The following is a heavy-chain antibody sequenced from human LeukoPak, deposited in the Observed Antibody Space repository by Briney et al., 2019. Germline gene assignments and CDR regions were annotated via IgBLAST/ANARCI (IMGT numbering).Heavy chain of an antibody. CDR1: GYTFTDYF. Sequence: GASVKVSCKASGYTFTDYFIHWVRQAPGQGHEWMGIISPNGGTTNYAQKFQDRVTMTRDTSTSTVYMELSSLRSEDTAVYYCARGYCTNGVCRTFDIWGQGTLVTVSS. CDR3: ARGYCTNGVCRTFDI. V-gene: IGHV1-46*01. D-gene: IGHD2-8*01. J-gene: IGHJ4*02. CDR2: ISPNGGTT.